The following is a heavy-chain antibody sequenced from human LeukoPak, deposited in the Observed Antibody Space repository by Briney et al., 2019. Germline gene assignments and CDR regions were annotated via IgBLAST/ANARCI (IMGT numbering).Heavy chain of an antibody. J-gene: IGHJ4*02. CDR3: ATVADFGDYYFDY. CDR1: GFTFDDYA. Sequence: PGRSLRLSRAASGFTFDDYAMHWVRQAPGKGLEWVSGISWNSGSIGYADSVKGRFTISRDNAKNSLYLQMNSLRAEDTAVYYCATVADFGDYYFDYWGQGTLVTVSS. D-gene: IGHD4-17*01. V-gene: IGHV3-9*01. CDR2: ISWNSGSI.